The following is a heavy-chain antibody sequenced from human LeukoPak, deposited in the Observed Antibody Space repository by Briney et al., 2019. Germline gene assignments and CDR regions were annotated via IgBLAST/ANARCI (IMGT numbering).Heavy chain of an antibody. V-gene: IGHV4-61*02. CDR1: GGSISSGSYY. CDR2: IYTSGST. D-gene: IGHD6-13*01. CDR3: ARIIAAAGRAAFDI. J-gene: IGHJ3*02. Sequence: SETLSLTCTVSGGSISSGSYYWSWIRQPAGKGLEWIGRIYTSGSTNYNPSLKSRVTISVDTSKNQFSLKLSSVTAADTAVYYCARIIAAAGRAAFDIWGQGTMVTVSS.